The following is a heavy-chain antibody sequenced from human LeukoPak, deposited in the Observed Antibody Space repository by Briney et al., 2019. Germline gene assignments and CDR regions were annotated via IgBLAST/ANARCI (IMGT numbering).Heavy chain of an antibody. V-gene: IGHV1-69*13. D-gene: IGHD3-22*01. CDR3: ARGHYYYDTSGYYLHSYMDV. CDR2: IVPIFGTA. CDR1: GGTFSSYG. Sequence: SVKVSXKASGGTFSSYGISWVRQAPGQGLEWMGGIVPIFGTANYAQKFQGRVTITADESTSTAYMELSSLRSEDTAVYYCARGHYYYDTSGYYLHSYMDVWGKGTTVTVSS. J-gene: IGHJ6*03.